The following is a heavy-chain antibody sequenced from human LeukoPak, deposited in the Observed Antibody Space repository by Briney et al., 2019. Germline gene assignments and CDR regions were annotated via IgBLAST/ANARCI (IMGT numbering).Heavy chain of an antibody. V-gene: IGHV3-48*01. CDR3: ATSRGYSGPFGY. CDR1: GFIFDNYV. CDR2: INPRSTTL. J-gene: IGHJ4*02. D-gene: IGHD5-12*01. Sequence: GGSLRLSCAASGFIFDNYVMNWVRQAPGKGLEWISSINPRSTTLYYADSVKGRFTISRDNAKNSLYLQLNSLRAEDTALYYCATSRGYSGPFGYWGQGTLVTVSS.